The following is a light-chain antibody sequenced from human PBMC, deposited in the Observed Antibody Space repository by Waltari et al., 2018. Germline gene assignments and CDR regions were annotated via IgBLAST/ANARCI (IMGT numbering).Light chain of an antibody. Sequence: QSALTQPASVSGSPGQSITISCTGTTSDVGSYTLASWYQHHPGKAPKLISFGGGERPSGVSNRFSGSKSGNTASLTISGLQAEDEADYHCCSYAGNSIYVFGTGTRVTVL. CDR1: TSDVGSYTL. V-gene: IGLV2-23*01. CDR2: GGG. CDR3: CSYAGNSIYV. J-gene: IGLJ1*01.